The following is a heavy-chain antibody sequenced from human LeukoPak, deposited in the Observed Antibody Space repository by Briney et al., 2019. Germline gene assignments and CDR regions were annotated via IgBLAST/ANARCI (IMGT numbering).Heavy chain of an antibody. J-gene: IGHJ3*02. CDR2: IYYSGST. CDR1: GGSISSSSYY. Sequence: SETLSLTCTVSGGSISSSSYYWGWIRQPPGKGLEWIGYIYYSGSTNYNPSLKSRVTISVDTSKNQFSLKLSSVTAADTAAYYCATGAERFRDAFDIWGQGTMVTVSS. CDR3: ATGAERFRDAFDI. V-gene: IGHV4-61*05. D-gene: IGHD3-10*01.